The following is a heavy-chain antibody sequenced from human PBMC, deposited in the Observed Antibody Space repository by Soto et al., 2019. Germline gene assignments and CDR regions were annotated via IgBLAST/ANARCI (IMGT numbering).Heavy chain of an antibody. CDR3: ARDLGRFNFGSAYFVY. CDR2: IWSDGSEK. D-gene: IGHD3-10*01. CDR1: GFTFSSNG. Sequence: QVQLVESGGGVVQPGRSLRLSCAASGFTFSSNGMHWVRQAPGKGLEWVAVIWSDGSEKYYADSVKGRFSISRDNSKKTLYLHMDRLRAEDTAVYYCARDLGRFNFGSAYFVYGGQGTLVTVSS. J-gene: IGHJ4*02. V-gene: IGHV3-33*01.